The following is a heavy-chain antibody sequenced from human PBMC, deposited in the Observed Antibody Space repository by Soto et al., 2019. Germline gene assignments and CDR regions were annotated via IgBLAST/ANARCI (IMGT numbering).Heavy chain of an antibody. D-gene: IGHD3-10*01. CDR1: GFTFSSYA. CDR3: ARDGGSTMVMSWEDYYYGMDV. CDR2: ISDDGSNK. Sequence: QVQLVESGGGVVQPGRSLRLSCAASGFTFSSYAMHWVRQAPGKGLEWVAVISDDGSNKYYADSVKGRFTISRDNSKNTLYLQMNSLRAEDTAVYYCARDGGSTMVMSWEDYYYGMDVWGQGTTVTVSS. J-gene: IGHJ6*02. V-gene: IGHV3-30-3*01.